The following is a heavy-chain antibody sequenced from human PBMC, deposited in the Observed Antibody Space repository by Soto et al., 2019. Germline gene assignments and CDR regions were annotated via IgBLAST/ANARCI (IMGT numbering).Heavy chain of an antibody. J-gene: IGHJ4*02. V-gene: IGHV2-5*02. D-gene: IGHD4-17*01. CDR2: IYWDDDE. CDR3: AHAGDYDLLSFDH. Sequence: QITLRESGPALVRPAQTLTLTCTFSGFSLTSHHMGVAWIRQTRGKAMEWLALIYWDDDERFNPSLKDRLAISKDTSKNQVVLTMTNMGPLDTATYFCAHAGDYDLLSFDHWGPGTLVTVSS. CDR1: GFSLTSHHMG.